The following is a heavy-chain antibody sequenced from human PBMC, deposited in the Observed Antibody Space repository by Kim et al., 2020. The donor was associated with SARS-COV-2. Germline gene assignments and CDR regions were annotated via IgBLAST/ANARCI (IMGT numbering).Heavy chain of an antibody. D-gene: IGHD3-3*01. V-gene: IGHV1-3*01. CDR3: AKDRFYDFLSGYYFDY. CDR1: GYTFTNYA. Sequence: ASVKVSCKASGYTFTNYAMHWVRQAPGQRLEWMGWINAGNGNTKYSQKFQGRVTITRDTSASTAYMELSSLRSEDTAVYYCAKDRFYDFLSGYYFDYWGQGTLVTVSS. CDR2: INAGNGNT. J-gene: IGHJ4*02.